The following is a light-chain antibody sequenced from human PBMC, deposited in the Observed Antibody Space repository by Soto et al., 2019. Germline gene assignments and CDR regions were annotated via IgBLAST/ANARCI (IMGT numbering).Light chain of an antibody. V-gene: IGKV3-20*01. CDR1: QSVSGTY. J-gene: IGKJ2*01. CDR2: GAS. CDR3: QQYHGSPPFT. Sequence: EIVLTQSPDTLSLSPGERATLSCRASQSVSGTYLAWYQQKPGQTPRLLIYGASIRVTGIPDRFSGSGSGTDFTLTISRLEPEDFAVYYCQQYHGSPPFTFGQGTKLEIK.